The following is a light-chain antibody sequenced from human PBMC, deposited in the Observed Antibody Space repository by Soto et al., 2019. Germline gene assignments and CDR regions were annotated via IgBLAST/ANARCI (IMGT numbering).Light chain of an antibody. CDR2: GAS. J-gene: IGKJ1*01. CDR1: QTISSN. CDR3: QQYNNWPPDRT. Sequence: EIVMTQSPATLSVSPGERATLSCRASQTISSNLAWYQQKPGQAPRLLIYGASTSATGIPARFSGSGFGTEFTLTISSLQSEDFAIYFCQQYNNWPPDRTFGQGTKVEIK. V-gene: IGKV3-15*01.